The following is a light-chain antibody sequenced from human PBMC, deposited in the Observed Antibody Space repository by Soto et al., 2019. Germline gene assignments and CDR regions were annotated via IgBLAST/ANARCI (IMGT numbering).Light chain of an antibody. CDR3: QQYNSYPRT. CDR1: QSISNW. CDR2: KAS. J-gene: IGKJ1*01. Sequence: DIPMTQSPSTLSASVGDRVTITCRASQSISNWLAWYQQKPGKAPNLLIFKASRLESGVPSRFSGSGSGTEFTLTISSLQPDDFATYHCQQYNSYPRTFGQGTKVEIK. V-gene: IGKV1-5*03.